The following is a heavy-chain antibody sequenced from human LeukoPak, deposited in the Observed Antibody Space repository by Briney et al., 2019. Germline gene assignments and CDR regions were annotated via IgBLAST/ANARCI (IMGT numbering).Heavy chain of an antibody. CDR2: IYSGGST. J-gene: IGHJ4*02. D-gene: IGHD2-21*02. V-gene: IGHV3-53*01. CDR1: GFTVSSNY. CDR3: ARFKVTHYFDY. Sequence: GGSLRLSRAASGFTVSSNYMSWVRQAPGKGLEWVSVIYSGGSTYYADSVKGRFTISRDNSKYTLYLQMNSLRAEDTAVYYCARFKVTHYFDYWGQGTLVTVSS.